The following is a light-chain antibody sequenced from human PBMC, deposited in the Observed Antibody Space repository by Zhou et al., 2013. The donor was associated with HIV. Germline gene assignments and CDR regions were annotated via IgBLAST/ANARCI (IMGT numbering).Light chain of an antibody. CDR3: QQYNTYPGT. CDR2: KAS. CDR1: QSISNW. Sequence: DIQMTQSPSTLSASVGDRVTIACRASQSISNWLAWYQKRPGKAPKLLISKASSLESGVPLRFSGSGSGTEFTLTISSLQPDDFATYYCQQYNTYPGTFGQGTKVEIK. V-gene: IGKV1-5*03. J-gene: IGKJ1*01.